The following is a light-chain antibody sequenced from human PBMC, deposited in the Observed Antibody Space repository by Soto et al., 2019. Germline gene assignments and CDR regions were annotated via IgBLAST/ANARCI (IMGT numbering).Light chain of an antibody. CDR2: EVS. Sequence: QSALTQPASVSGSPGQSISISCTGTSSDIGGYNYVSWYQQHPGKAPKLMIYEVSNRPSGVSNRLSGSKSGNTASLTISGLQAEDEADYYCSSYTSSNILYVIFGGGTKVTVL. V-gene: IGLV2-14*01. CDR3: SSYTSSNILYVI. J-gene: IGLJ2*01. CDR1: SSDIGGYNY.